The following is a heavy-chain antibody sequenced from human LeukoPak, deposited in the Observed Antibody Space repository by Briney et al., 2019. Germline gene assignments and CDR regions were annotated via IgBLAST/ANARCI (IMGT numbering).Heavy chain of an antibody. V-gene: IGHV4-39*07. Sequence: KSSETLSLTCTVSGGSISSSSYYWGWIRQPPGKGLEWIGSIYYSGSTYYNPSLKSRVTISVDTSKNQFSLKLSSVTAADTAVYYCARGVEPKERVDANAFDIWGQGTMVTVSS. CDR3: ARGVEPKERVDANAFDI. J-gene: IGHJ3*02. D-gene: IGHD5-24*01. CDR2: IYYSGST. CDR1: GGSISSSSYY.